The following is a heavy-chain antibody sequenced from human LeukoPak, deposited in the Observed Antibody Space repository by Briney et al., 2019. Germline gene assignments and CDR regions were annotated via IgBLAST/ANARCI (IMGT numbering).Heavy chain of an antibody. J-gene: IGHJ4*02. V-gene: IGHV3-53*01. CDR2: IYSAGST. Sequence: SGGSLRLSCTVSGFTVSGNSMSWVRQAPGKGLEWVSFIYSAGSTHYSDSVKGRFTISIDNSKNTLYLQMNSLRAEDTAVYYCARRAGAYTHPYDYWGQGTLVTVS. CDR1: GFTVSGNS. D-gene: IGHD3-16*01. CDR3: ARRAGAYTHPYDY.